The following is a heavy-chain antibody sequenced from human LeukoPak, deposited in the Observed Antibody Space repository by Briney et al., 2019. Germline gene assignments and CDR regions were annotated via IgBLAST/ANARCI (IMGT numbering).Heavy chain of an antibody. Sequence: GRSLRLSCAASGFTFSSYGMHWVRQAPGKGLEWVAVISYDGSNKYYADSVKGRFTISRDNSKNTLYLQMNSLRAEDTAVYYCARDPNSGETPFDYWGQGTLVTVSS. J-gene: IGHJ4*02. CDR2: ISYDGSNK. D-gene: IGHD4-23*01. CDR1: GFTFSSYG. CDR3: ARDPNSGETPFDY. V-gene: IGHV3-30*03.